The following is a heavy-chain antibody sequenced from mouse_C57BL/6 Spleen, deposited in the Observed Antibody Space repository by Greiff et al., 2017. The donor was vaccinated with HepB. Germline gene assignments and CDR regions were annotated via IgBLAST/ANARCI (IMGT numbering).Heavy chain of an antibody. CDR2: ISDGGSYT. CDR3: ARAPYSNYRYFDY. CDR1: GFTFSSYA. J-gene: IGHJ2*01. V-gene: IGHV5-4*01. Sequence: EVQGVESGGGLVKPGGSLKLSCAASGFTFSSYAMSWVRQTPEKRLEWVATISDGGSYTYYPDNVKGRFTISRDNAKNNLYLQMSHLKSEDTAMYYCARAPYSNYRYFDYWGQGTTLTVSS. D-gene: IGHD2-5*01.